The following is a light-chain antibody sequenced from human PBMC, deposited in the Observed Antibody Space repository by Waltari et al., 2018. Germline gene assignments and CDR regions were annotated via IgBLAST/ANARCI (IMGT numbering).Light chain of an antibody. CDR2: DAS. V-gene: IGKV1-39*01. CDR1: QSIATR. Sequence: DIQMTQSPSSLSASVGDRVTITCRASQSIATRLNWYQQKQGKAPKVLMYDASTLQSGVPSRFSGSASGTHFTLTISSLQPEDSATYYCQQSSNLPYTFGQGTKLEIK. J-gene: IGKJ2*01. CDR3: QQSSNLPYT.